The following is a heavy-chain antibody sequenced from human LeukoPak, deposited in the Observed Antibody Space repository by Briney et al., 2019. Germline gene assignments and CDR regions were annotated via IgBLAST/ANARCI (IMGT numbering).Heavy chain of an antibody. CDR3: ARCAVAAAGDY. Sequence: PGGSLRLSCAASGLTFSGYWMSWVRQAPGKGPEWVANIKPDGSGEYYVDSVKGRFTISRDNAENSLFLHMNSLRAEDTAVYYCARCAVAAAGDYWGRGTLVTVSS. CDR1: GLTFSGYW. V-gene: IGHV3-7*01. D-gene: IGHD6-13*01. J-gene: IGHJ4*02. CDR2: IKPDGSGE.